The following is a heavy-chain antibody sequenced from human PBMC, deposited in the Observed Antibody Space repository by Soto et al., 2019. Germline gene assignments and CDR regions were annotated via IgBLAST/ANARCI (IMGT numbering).Heavy chain of an antibody. CDR2: ISYDGSNK. CDR1: GFTFSSYA. J-gene: IGHJ6*02. D-gene: IGHD2-2*01. CDR3: ARDRESTIWDIVVVPAALKYYYYYYGMDV. Sequence: QVQLVESGGGVVQPGRSLRLSCAASGFTFSSYAMPWVRQAPGKGLEWVAVISYDGSNKYYADSVKGRFTISRDNSKNTLYLQINSLRAEDTAVYYCARDRESTIWDIVVVPAALKYYYYYYGMDVWGQGTTVTVSS. V-gene: IGHV3-30-3*01.